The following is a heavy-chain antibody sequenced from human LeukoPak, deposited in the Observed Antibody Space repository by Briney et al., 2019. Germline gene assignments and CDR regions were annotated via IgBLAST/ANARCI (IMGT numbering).Heavy chain of an antibody. D-gene: IGHD4-11*01. CDR3: TRVNLRGSKYNWFDP. CDR2: ITPIIGTT. CDR1: GGTLRSHI. Sequence: SVKVSCKTSGGTLRSHIFSWVRQAPGQGLEWMGRITPIIGTTNYAQKFQGRVTITADTSAGTVYMEMSNLRSDDTAIYYCTRVNLRGSKYNWFDPWSQGTLVTVSS. J-gene: IGHJ5*02. V-gene: IGHV1-69*08.